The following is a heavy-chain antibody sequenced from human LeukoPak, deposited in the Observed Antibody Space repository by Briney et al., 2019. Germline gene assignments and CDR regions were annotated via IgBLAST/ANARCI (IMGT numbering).Heavy chain of an antibody. J-gene: IGHJ4*02. CDR1: GLTVSSNC. D-gene: IGHD6-19*01. CDR3: ARGGTPGYSSGRIDY. Sequence: GGSLRLSCVASGLTVSSNCMSWVRQAPGKGLEWVSVIYSAGNTYYADSVKGRFTISRHNSENTLYLQMNSLRVEDTAVYYCARGGTPGYSSGRIDYWGQGTLVTVSS. V-gene: IGHV3-53*04. CDR2: IYSAGNT.